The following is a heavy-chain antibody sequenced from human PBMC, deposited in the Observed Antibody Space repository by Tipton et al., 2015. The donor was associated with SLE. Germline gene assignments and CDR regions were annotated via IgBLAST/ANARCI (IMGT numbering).Heavy chain of an antibody. D-gene: IGHD6-13*01. CDR2: IYYSGST. J-gene: IGHJ4*02. CDR3: ARVGYSSSWYVDY. CDR1: GGSISSYY. Sequence: TLSLTCTVSGGSISSYYWSWIRQPPGKGLEWIGYIYYSGSTNYDPSLKSRVTISVDTSKNQFSLKLSSVTAADTALYYCARVGYSSSWYVDYWGQGALVTVSS. V-gene: IGHV4-59*08.